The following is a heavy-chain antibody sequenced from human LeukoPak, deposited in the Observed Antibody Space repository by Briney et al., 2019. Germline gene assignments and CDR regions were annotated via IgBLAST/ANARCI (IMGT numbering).Heavy chain of an antibody. Sequence: GASVKVSCKASGGTFSSYTISWVRQAPGQGLEWMGRIIPILDITNYAQKFQGRVTITADKSTSTAYMELSSLKSEDTAVYSCSVRGLIDGGGSYFDYWGQGTLVTVSS. J-gene: IGHJ4*02. D-gene: IGHD3-10*01. V-gene: IGHV1-69*02. CDR3: SVRGLIDGGGSYFDY. CDR2: IIPILDIT. CDR1: GGTFSSYT.